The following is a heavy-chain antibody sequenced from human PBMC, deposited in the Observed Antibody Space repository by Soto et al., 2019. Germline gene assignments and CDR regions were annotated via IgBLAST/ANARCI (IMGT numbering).Heavy chain of an antibody. CDR3: ARSSEYPNASGKYYGMGV. V-gene: IGHV5-51*01. CDR1: GYTFTNNW. CDR2: IYPGDSDT. Sequence: GESVKISCKGSGYTFTNNWVGWVRQMPGKGLEWMGIIYPGDSDTRYSPSFQGQVTISVDKSIATAYLQWSSLKASDTAMYYCARSSEYPNASGKYYGMGVWHQETTVTASS. J-gene: IGHJ6*02. D-gene: IGHD3-10*01.